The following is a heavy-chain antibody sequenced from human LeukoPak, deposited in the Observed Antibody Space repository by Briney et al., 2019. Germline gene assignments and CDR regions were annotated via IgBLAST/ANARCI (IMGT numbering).Heavy chain of an antibody. CDR1: VYTLTRYD. CDR2: MNPNSGNT. J-gene: IGHJ6*03. CDR3: ARGRRMVRGNQYYYYMDV. Sequence: ASVKVSCKASVYTLTRYDINWVRQATGQGLEWMGWMNPNSGNTGYAQKFQGRVTMTRNTSISTAYMELSSLRSEDTAVYYCARGRRMVRGNQYYYYMDVWGKGTTVTVSS. V-gene: IGHV1-8*01. D-gene: IGHD3-10*01.